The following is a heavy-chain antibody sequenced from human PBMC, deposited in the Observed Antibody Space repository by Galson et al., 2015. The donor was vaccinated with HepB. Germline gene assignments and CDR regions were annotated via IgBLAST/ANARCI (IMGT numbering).Heavy chain of an antibody. CDR1: GYTFTSYA. Sequence: SVKVSCKASGYTFTSYAMHWVRQAPGQRLEWMGWINAGNGNTKYSQKFQGRVTITRDTSASTAYMELSSLRSEDTAVYYCARGTLRIPQSWFDPWGQGTLVTVSS. D-gene: IGHD2-21*01. CDR3: ARGTLRIPQSWFDP. CDR2: INAGNGNT. J-gene: IGHJ5*02. V-gene: IGHV1-3*01.